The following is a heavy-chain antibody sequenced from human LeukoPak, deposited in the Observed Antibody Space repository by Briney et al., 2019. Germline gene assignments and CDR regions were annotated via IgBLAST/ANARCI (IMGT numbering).Heavy chain of an antibody. CDR3: ARKGRTPYYLHYMDV. CDR2: INHSGST. Sequence: SETLSLTCAAYGGSFSGYYWSWIRQPPGKGLEWIGEINHSGSTNYNPSPKSRLTTSVDTSKNQFSLKLSSVTAADTAVYYCARKGRTPYYLHYMDVWGKGTTVTVSS. D-gene: IGHD1-14*01. CDR1: GGSFSGYY. V-gene: IGHV4-34*01. J-gene: IGHJ6*03.